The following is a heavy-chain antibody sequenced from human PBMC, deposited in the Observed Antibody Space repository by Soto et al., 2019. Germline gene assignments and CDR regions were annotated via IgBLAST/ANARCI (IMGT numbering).Heavy chain of an antibody. D-gene: IGHD6-13*01. CDR3: AHSLRGESGWYNFGWFDP. V-gene: IGHV2-5*02. CDR1: GFSRSTSGVG. J-gene: IGHJ5*02. Sequence: QITLKESGPTLVKPTQTLTLTCTFSGFSRSTSGVGVGWIRQPPGKALELLALIYWDDDKRYSPSLKSRLTITKDTAKNQVVLTMPNRDPLDTATYYCAHSLRGESGWYNFGWFDPWGQGTLVTVSS. CDR2: IYWDDDK.